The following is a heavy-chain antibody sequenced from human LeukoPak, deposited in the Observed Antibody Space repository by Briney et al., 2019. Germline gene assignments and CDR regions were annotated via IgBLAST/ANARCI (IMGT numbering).Heavy chain of an antibody. Sequence: PSQTLSLTCTVSGGSISSGGYYWSWIRQHPGKGLEWIGYIYYSGSTYYNPSLKSRVTISVDTSKNQFSLKLSSVTASDTAVYYCARDYIAAAGTADTVAHYFDYWGQGTLVTVSS. V-gene: IGHV4-31*03. CDR3: ARDYIAAAGTADTVAHYFDY. CDR2: IYYSGST. CDR1: GGSISSGGYY. D-gene: IGHD6-13*01. J-gene: IGHJ4*02.